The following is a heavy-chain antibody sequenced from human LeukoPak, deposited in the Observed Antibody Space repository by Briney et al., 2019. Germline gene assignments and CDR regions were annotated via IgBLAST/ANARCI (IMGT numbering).Heavy chain of an antibody. J-gene: IGHJ4*02. D-gene: IGHD6-13*01. CDR2: IYCSGST. CDR1: GGSISSYY. Sequence: SETLSLTSTVSGGSISSYYWSWIRQPPGKGLEWIGYIYCSGSTNYNPSLKSRVTISVDTSKNQFSLKLSSVTAADTAVYYCAREEGGAAGKGFDYWGQGTPVTVSS. CDR3: AREEGGAAGKGFDY. V-gene: IGHV4-59*01.